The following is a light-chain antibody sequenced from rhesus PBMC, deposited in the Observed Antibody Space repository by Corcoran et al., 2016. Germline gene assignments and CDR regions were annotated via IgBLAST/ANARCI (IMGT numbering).Light chain of an antibody. CDR3: LQHNSYPLT. V-gene: IGKV1-28*01. CDR1: QGISRY. CDR2: AAS. J-gene: IGKJ4*01. Sequence: DIQMTQSPSSLSASVGDTVTITCRASQGISRYLNWFQQKPGKAPKPLIYAASRLESGVPSRFSGSGSETEFTLTISSLQPEDFAAYYCLQHNSYPLTFGGGTKVEIK.